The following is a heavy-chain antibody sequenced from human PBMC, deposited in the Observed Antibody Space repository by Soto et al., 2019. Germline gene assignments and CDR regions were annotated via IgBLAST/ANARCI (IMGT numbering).Heavy chain of an antibody. CDR3: ARGRGVTMVRGRSNFDY. CDR2: IYYSGST. J-gene: IGHJ4*02. D-gene: IGHD3-10*01. V-gene: IGHV4-31*03. CDR1: GGSISSGVYY. Sequence: PSETLSLTCTVSGGSISSGVYYWSWIRQHPGKGLEWIGYIYYSGSTYYNPSLKSRVTISVDTSKNQFSLKLSSVTAADTAVYYCARGRGVTMVRGRSNFDYWGQGTLVTVSS.